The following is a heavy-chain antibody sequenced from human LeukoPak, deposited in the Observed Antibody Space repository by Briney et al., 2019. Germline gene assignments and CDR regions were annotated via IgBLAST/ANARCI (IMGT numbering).Heavy chain of an antibody. V-gene: IGHV1-8*01. J-gene: IGHJ4*02. CDR3: ARGRPGLASAGTYDF. CDR1: GYTFTSSD. Sequence: ASVKVSCKASGYTFTSSDINWVRQAPGQGLEWMGWTNPNSGETGYARKFQGRVTMTKNTSNSTAYMEVSSLGYDDTAIYYCARGRPGLASAGTYDFWGQGTLITVSS. D-gene: IGHD6-13*01. CDR2: TNPNSGET.